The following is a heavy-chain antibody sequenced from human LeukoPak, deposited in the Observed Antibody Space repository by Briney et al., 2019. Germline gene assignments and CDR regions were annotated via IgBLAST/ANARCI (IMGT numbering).Heavy chain of an antibody. D-gene: IGHD3-16*02. Sequence: SSVKVSCKASGGTFSSYAISWVRQAPGQGLEWMGGIIPIFGTANYAQKFQGRVTIAADESTSTAYMELSSLRSEDTAVYYCARGPFTPQLGGLSFDYWGQGTLVTVSS. CDR3: ARGPFTPQLGGLSFDY. CDR1: GGTFSSYA. V-gene: IGHV1-69*01. CDR2: IIPIFGTA. J-gene: IGHJ4*02.